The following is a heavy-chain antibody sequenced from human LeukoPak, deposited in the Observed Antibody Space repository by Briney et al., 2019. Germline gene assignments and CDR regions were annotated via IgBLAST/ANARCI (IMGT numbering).Heavy chain of an antibody. J-gene: IGHJ4*02. CDR1: GYTFTSYG. V-gene: IGHV1-18*04. CDR3: ARDPGRITMVRGVFDY. Sequence: GAPVKVSCKASGYTFTSYGISWVRQAPGQGLEWMGWISAYNGNTNYAQKLQGRVTMTTDTSTSTAYMELRSLRSDDTAVYYCARDPGRITMVRGVFDYWGQGTLVTVSS. CDR2: ISAYNGNT. D-gene: IGHD3-10*01.